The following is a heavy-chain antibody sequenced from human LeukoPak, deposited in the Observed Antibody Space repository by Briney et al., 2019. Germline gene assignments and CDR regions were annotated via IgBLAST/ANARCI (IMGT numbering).Heavy chain of an antibody. CDR1: GFTFSSYG. CDR3: ARVLSQYYYYYGMDV. Sequence: PGRSLRLSCAASGFTFSSYGMHWVRQAPGKGLEGMAVIWYDGSNKYYADSVKGRFTISRDNSKNTLYLQMNSLRAEDTAVYYCARVLSQYYYYYGMDVWGQGTTVTVSS. V-gene: IGHV3-33*01. CDR2: IWYDGSNK. J-gene: IGHJ6*02.